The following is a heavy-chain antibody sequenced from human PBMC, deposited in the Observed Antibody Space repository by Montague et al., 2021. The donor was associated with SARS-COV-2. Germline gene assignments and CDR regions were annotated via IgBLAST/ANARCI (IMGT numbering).Heavy chain of an antibody. Sequence: SETLSLTCTVSGGSISSYSWSWIRQPPGKGLEWIGYMYYSGSTNYNPSLKSRVTLSVDTSKTQFSLKLNSVTAADTAVYYCARDFDYWGQGTLVTVSS. V-gene: IGHV4-59*13. CDR1: GGSISSYS. J-gene: IGHJ4*02. CDR3: ARDFDY. CDR2: MYYSGST.